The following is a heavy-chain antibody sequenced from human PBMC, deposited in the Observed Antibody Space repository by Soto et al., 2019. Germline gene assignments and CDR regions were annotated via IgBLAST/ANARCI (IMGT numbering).Heavy chain of an antibody. Sequence: SETLSLTCTVSGGSISSSSYYWGWIRQPPGKGLEWIGSIYYSGSTYYNPSLKSRVTISVDTSKNQFSLKLSSVTAADTAVYYCARTRQLRPFDYWGQGTLVTV. CDR2: IYYSGST. CDR1: GGSISSSSYY. CDR3: ARTRQLRPFDY. D-gene: IGHD3-3*01. J-gene: IGHJ4*02. V-gene: IGHV4-39*01.